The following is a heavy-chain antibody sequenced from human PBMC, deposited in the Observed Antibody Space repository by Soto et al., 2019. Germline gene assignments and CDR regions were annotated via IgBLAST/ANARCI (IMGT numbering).Heavy chain of an antibody. Sequence: PGGSLRLSCAASGFTFSSYGMHWVRQAPGKGLEWVAVISYDGSNKYYADSVKGRFTISRDNSKNTLYLQMNSLRAEDTAVYYCAKADDTGDFGYWGQGTLVTVSS. V-gene: IGHV3-30*18. CDR3: AKADDTGDFGY. D-gene: IGHD3-10*01. J-gene: IGHJ4*02. CDR2: ISYDGSNK. CDR1: GFTFSSYG.